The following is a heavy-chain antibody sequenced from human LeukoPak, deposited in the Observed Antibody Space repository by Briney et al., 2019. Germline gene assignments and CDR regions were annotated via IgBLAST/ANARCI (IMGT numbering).Heavy chain of an antibody. V-gene: IGHV4-34*01. J-gene: IGHJ6*04. CDR3: ARAGCSSTSCYYYYGMDV. Sequence: SETLSLTCAVYGGSFSGYYWSWIRQPPGKGLEWVGEINHSGSTNYNPSLKRRVTISVDTSKNQFSLKLSSVTAADTAVYYCARAGCSSTSCYYYYGMDVWGKGTTVTVSS. CDR2: INHSGST. CDR1: GGSFSGYY. D-gene: IGHD2-2*01.